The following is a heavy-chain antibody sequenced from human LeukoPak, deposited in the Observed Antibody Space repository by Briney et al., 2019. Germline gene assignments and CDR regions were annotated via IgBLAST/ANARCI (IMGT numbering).Heavy chain of an antibody. CDR1: GFIFSDYY. Sequence: GGSLRLSCAASGFIFSDYYMSWIRQAPGKGLEWVSYISSSGSTIYHADSVKGRFTISRDNAKNSLYLQMNSLRAEDTAVYYCARASHQWELRLYGMDVWGQGTTVTVSS. J-gene: IGHJ6*02. CDR2: ISSSGSTI. CDR3: ARASHQWELRLYGMDV. V-gene: IGHV3-11*01. D-gene: IGHD1-26*01.